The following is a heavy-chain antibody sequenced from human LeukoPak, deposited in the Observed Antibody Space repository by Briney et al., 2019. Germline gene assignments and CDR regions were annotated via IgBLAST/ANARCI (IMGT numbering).Heavy chain of an antibody. D-gene: IGHD3-9*01. J-gene: IGHJ4*02. CDR3: AKDPEYIDEVSFDS. V-gene: IGHV3-9*01. Sequence: PGRSLRLSCAASGFTFDDYAMHWVRQAPGKGLEWVSGINWNSGSIGYADSVKGRFTISRDNAKNSLYLQMNSLRAEDTALYYCAKDPEYIDEVSFDSWGQGTLVTVSS. CDR2: INWNSGSI. CDR1: GFTFDDYA.